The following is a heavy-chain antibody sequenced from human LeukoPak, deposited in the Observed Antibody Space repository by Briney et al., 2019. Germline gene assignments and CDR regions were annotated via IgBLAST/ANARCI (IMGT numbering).Heavy chain of an antibody. CDR2: ISGSGGST. D-gene: IGHD1-26*01. V-gene: IGHV3-23*01. J-gene: IGHJ4*02. Sequence: GGSLRLSCAASGFTFSSYAMSWVRQAPGKGLEWVSAISGSGGSTYYADSVKGRFTISRDNSKNTLYLQMNSLRAGDTAVYYCAKAVGATLYYFDYWGQGTLVTVSS. CDR3: AKAVGATLYYFDY. CDR1: GFTFSSYA.